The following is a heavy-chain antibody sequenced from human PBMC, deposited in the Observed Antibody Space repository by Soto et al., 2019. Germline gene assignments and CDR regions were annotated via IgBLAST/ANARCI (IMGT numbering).Heavy chain of an antibody. CDR2: IYHSGST. CDR3: ARTPDI. Sequence: PAETLSLTCAVSGVSISSGGYSWSWIRQPPGKGLEWIGYIYHSGSTYYNPSLKSRVTISVDRSKNQFSLKLSSVTAADTAVYYCARTPDIWGQGTMVT. CDR1: GVSISSGGYS. J-gene: IGHJ3*02. V-gene: IGHV4-30-2*01.